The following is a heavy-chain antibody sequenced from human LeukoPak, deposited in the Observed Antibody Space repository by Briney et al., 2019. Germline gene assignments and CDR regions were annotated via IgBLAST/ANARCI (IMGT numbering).Heavy chain of an antibody. Sequence: ASVKVSCKASGGTFSSYAISWVRQAPGQGLEWMGGIIPIFGTANYAQKFQGRVTITTDESTSTAYMELSSLRSEDTAVYYCARGVITFGGVIVPNAFDIWGQGTMVTVSS. J-gene: IGHJ3*02. CDR3: ARGVITFGGVIVPNAFDI. CDR2: IIPIFGTA. D-gene: IGHD3-16*02. V-gene: IGHV1-69*05. CDR1: GGTFSSYA.